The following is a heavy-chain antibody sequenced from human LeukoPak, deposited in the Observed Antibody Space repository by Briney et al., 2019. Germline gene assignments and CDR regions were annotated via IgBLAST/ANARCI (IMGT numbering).Heavy chain of an antibody. CDR3: VKTYSGTYYDF. CDR2: MSYDGNNK. J-gene: IGHJ4*02. V-gene: IGHV3-30*18. Sequence: PGGSLRLSCAASGFTFSSYGMHWVRQAPGKGLEWVAVMSYDGNNKYYADSVRGRFTISRDNSKNTLYLQMNSLRAEDTAVYYCVKTYSGTYYDFWGQGTLVTVSS. D-gene: IGHD1-26*01. CDR1: GFTFSSYG.